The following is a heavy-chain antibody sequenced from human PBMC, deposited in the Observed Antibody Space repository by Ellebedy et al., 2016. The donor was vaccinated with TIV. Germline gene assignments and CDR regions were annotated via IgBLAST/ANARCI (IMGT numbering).Heavy chain of an antibody. Sequence: SETLSLTCTVSGGSISSYYWSWIRQPPGKGLEWIGYIYYSGRTNYNPSLKSRVTISVDPSKKQFSLKLSSVTAADTAVYYGARENYDILTGYHYGLDVWGKGTTVTVSS. V-gene: IGHV4-59*12. CDR1: GGSISSYY. CDR2: IYYSGRT. CDR3: ARENYDILTGYHYGLDV. D-gene: IGHD3-9*01. J-gene: IGHJ6*04.